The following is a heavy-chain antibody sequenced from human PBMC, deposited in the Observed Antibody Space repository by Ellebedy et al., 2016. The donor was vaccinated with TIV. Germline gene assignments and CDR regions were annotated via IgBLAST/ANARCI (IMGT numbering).Heavy chain of an antibody. CDR1: GYTFTNYG. Sequence: ASVKVSCKASGYTFTNYGISWVRQAPGQGLEWMGWISPYNGNTNYAQKFQGRVTLTIDTSTSTAYMELRSLRSDDTAVYYCARVSPRERSEDGLTGEKDSWGQGTLVAVSS. CDR3: ARVSPRERSEDGLTGEKDS. D-gene: IGHD3-9*01. J-gene: IGHJ4*02. CDR2: ISPYNGNT. V-gene: IGHV1-18*01.